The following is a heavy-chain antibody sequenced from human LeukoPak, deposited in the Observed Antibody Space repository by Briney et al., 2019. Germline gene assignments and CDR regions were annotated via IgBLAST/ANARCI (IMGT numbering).Heavy chain of an antibody. V-gene: IGHV3-64D*09. D-gene: IGHD2-15*01. J-gene: IGHJ3*02. CDR2: ISSNGGST. Sequence: GGSLRLSCSASGFTFSSYAMHWVRQAPGKGLEYVSAISSNGGSTYYADSVKGRFTISRDNSKNTLYLQMSSLRAEDTAVYYCARGGVVVAAIGAFDIWGQGTLVTVSS. CDR3: ARGGVVVAAIGAFDI. CDR1: GFTFSSYA.